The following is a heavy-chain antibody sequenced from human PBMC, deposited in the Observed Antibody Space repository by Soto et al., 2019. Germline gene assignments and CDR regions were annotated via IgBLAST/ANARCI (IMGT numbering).Heavy chain of an antibody. CDR3: TRKVATFNFDY. CDR1: GGSISSYY. D-gene: IGHD5-12*01. J-gene: IGHJ4*02. CDR2: IYYSGST. Sequence: PSETLSLTCTVSGGSISSYYWSWIRQPPGKGLEWIGYIYYSGSTNYNPSLKSRVTISVDTSISTAYLELSSLRSDDTAVYYCTRKVATFNFDYWGQGTLVTVSS. V-gene: IGHV4-59*01.